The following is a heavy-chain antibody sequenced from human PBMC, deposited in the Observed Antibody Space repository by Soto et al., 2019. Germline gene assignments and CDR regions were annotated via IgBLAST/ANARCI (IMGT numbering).Heavy chain of an antibody. CDR1: GFAFGSYA. V-gene: IGHV3-23*01. J-gene: IGHJ4*02. CDR3: AKDTYNTGWYYFDY. Sequence: GGSLRLSCAASGFAFGSYAMSWVRQAPGKGLEWVSAIRGSGGSTYYAGSVKGRFTISRDNSKNTLYLQMNSLRAEDTAVYYCAKDTYNTGWYYFDYWGQGTLVTVSS. CDR2: IRGSGGST. D-gene: IGHD6-19*01.